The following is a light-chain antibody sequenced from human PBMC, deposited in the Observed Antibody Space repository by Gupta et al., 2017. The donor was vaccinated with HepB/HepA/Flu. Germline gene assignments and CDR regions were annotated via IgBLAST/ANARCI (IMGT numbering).Light chain of an antibody. CDR3: SSYTTSSTYV. CDR2: EVD. V-gene: IGLV2-18*02. CDR1: SSDIGSYNR. Sequence: QSALTQPPSVSGSPGQSVTISCTGTSSDIGSYNRVSWYQQSPGTAPKLIIYEVDNRPSGVPDRFSGSKSGNTASLTISGLQTEDEDDYYCSSYTTSSTYVFGSGTKVTVL. J-gene: IGLJ1*01.